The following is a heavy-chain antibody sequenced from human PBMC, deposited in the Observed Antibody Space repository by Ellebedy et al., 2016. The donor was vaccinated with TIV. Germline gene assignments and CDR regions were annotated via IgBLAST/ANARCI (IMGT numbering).Heavy chain of an antibody. CDR1: GFTFNSYG. Sequence: GESLKISXAASGFTFNSYGMHWVRQAPGKGLEWVAFIWYDASKKYYVDSLKGRFTVSRDNSKNTLYLQMNSLRAEDTGVYYCARDRGDYYYMDVWGKGTTVTVSS. J-gene: IGHJ6*03. V-gene: IGHV3-33*08. CDR2: IWYDASKK. CDR3: ARDRGDYYYMDV. D-gene: IGHD3-16*01.